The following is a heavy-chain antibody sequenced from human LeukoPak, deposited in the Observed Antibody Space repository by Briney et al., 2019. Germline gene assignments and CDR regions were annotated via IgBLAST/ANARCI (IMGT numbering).Heavy chain of an antibody. D-gene: IGHD3-10*01. V-gene: IGHV3-15*01. CDR3: TTESGEVWFGEHAFDI. J-gene: IGHJ3*02. CDR2: IKSKTDGGTT. Sequence: GGSLRPSCAASGFTFSNAWMSWVRQAPGKRLEWVGRIKSKTDGGTTDYAAPVKGRFTISRDDSKNTLYLQMNSLKTEDTAVYYCTTESGEVWFGEHAFDIWGQGTMVTVSS. CDR1: GFTFSNAW.